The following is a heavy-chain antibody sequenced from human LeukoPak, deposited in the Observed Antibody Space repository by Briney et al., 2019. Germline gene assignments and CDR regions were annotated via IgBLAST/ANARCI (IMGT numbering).Heavy chain of an antibody. CDR2: IRPNSGGT. CDR1: GYTFTVYY. D-gene: IGHD6-6*01. V-gene: IGHV1-2*02. Sequence: ASVTVSFTTSGYTFTVYYLHWVRQAPGQGLEWMGWIRPNSGGTKNAPNFQGRVTMTCHTSISTAYMELNRLTSDDTAVYYCATYSNSTLQYYYGLDVWGQGTTVTVSS. J-gene: IGHJ6*02. CDR3: ATYSNSTLQYYYGLDV.